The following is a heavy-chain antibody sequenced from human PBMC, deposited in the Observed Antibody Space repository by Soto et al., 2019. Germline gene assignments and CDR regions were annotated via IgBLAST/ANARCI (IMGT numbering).Heavy chain of an antibody. CDR3: TTVVHYDFWSGYSQAPDY. D-gene: IGHD3-3*01. Sequence: GGSLRLSCAASGFTFSNAWMSWVRQAPGKGLEWVGRIKSKTDGGTTDYAAPVKGRFTISRDDSKNTLYLQMNSLKTEDTAVYYCTTVVHYDFWSGYSQAPDYWGQGTLVTVSS. V-gene: IGHV3-15*01. CDR1: GFTFSNAW. J-gene: IGHJ4*02. CDR2: IKSKTDGGTT.